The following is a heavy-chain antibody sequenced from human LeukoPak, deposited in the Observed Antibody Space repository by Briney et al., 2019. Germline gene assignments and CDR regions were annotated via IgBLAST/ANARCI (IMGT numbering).Heavy chain of an antibody. Sequence: PGGSLRLSCAASRFTLTTYWMHWVRQAPGKGLVWVSRINSDGKIRTYADSVKGRLTISGDYAKNTLYLQMNSLRAEDTAVYYCVRDAGHDAFDIWGQGTTVTVSS. CDR2: INSDGKIR. J-gene: IGHJ3*02. V-gene: IGHV3-74*01. CDR1: RFTLTTYW. CDR3: VRDAGHDAFDI.